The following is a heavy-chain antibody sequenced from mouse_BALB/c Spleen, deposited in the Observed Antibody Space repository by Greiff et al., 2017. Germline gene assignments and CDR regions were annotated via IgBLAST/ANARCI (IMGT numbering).Heavy chain of an antibody. J-gene: IGHJ2*01. CDR2: INSNGGST. CDR1: GFTFSSYG. CDR3: ARAYGPYYFDY. Sequence: EVQGVESGGGLVQPGGSLKLSCAASGFTFSSYGMSWVRQTPDKRLELVATINSNGGSTYYPDSVKGRFTISRDNAKNTLYLQMSSLKSEDTAMYYCARAYGPYYFDYWGQGTTLTVSS. D-gene: IGHD1-1*02. V-gene: IGHV5-6-3*01.